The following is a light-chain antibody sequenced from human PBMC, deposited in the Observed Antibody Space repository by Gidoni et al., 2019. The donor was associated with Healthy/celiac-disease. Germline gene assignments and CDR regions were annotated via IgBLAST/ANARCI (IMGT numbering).Light chain of an antibody. CDR2: AAS. CDR1: QSISSY. J-gene: IGKJ2*01. CDR3: QQSYSTPYT. Sequence: DIQMTQSPSSLSASVGDRVTITCRASQSISSYLNWYQQKPGKAPKLLIYAASSLQGGVPSRFSGSGSGTDFTLTISSLQPEDFATYYCQQSYSTPYTFXQXTKLXIK. V-gene: IGKV1-39*01.